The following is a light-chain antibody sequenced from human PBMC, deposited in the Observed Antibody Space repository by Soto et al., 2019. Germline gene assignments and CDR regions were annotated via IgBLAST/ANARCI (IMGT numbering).Light chain of an antibody. CDR1: QSVSSSY. Sequence: EIVLTQSPGTLSLSPGERATLSCRASQSVSSSYLAWYQQKPGQAPRLLIYGASSRATGIPDRFSGSGSGTDFTLTISRLEPEDFAVYYCQQYGSSRALTFGGGTRWIS. CDR3: QQYGSSRALT. V-gene: IGKV3-20*01. CDR2: GAS. J-gene: IGKJ4*01.